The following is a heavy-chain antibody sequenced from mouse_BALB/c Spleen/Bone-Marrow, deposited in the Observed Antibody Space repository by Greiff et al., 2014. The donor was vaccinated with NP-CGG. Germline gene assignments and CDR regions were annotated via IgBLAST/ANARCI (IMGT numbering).Heavy chain of an antibody. J-gene: IGHJ1*01. V-gene: IGHV1-20*02. CDR3: AREGGYCDGSSPYFDV. D-gene: IGHD1-1*01. CDR2: INPYNGDT. Sequence: EVQLEESGPELVKPGASVKISCKASGYSFTGYFMNWVMQSHGKSLEWIGRINPYNGDTFYNQKFKGKATLTVDKSSSTAHMELRSLASEDSAVYYCAREGGYCDGSSPYFDVWGAGTTVTVSS. CDR1: GYSFTGYF.